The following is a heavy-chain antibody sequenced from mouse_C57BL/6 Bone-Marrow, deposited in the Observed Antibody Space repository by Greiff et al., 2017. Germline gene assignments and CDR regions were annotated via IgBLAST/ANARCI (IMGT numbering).Heavy chain of an antibody. D-gene: IGHD1-2*01. CDR2: IYPGSGNT. V-gene: IGHV1-76*01. J-gene: IGHJ4*01. CDR3: ASTAYYAMDY. Sequence: QVQLQQSGAELVRPGASVKLSCKASGYTFTDYYINWVKQRPGQGLEWIARIYPGSGNTYYNEKFKGKATLTAEKSSSTAYMQLSSLTSEDSAVXFCASTAYYAMDYWGQGTSVTVSS. CDR1: GYTFTDYY.